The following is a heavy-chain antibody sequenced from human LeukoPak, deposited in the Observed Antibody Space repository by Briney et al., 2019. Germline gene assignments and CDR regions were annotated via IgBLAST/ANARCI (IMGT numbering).Heavy chain of an antibody. J-gene: IGHJ4*02. Sequence: PGGSLRLSCAASGFTFSSYSMNWVRQAPGKGLEWVSSISSSSSYIYYADSVKGRFTISRDNAKNSLYLQMNSLRAEDTAVYYCARDPALRYFDWSNDYWGQGTLVTVSS. CDR2: ISSSSSYI. D-gene: IGHD3-9*01. CDR1: GFTFSSYS. CDR3: ARDPALRYFDWSNDY. V-gene: IGHV3-21*01.